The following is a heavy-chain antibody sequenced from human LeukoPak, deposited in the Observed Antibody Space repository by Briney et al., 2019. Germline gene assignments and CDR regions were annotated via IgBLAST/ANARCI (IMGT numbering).Heavy chain of an antibody. J-gene: IGHJ5*02. V-gene: IGHV1-69*04. Sequence: ASVKVSCKASGGTFSSYAISWVRQAPGQGLEWMGRIIPILGIANYAQKFQGRVTITADKSTSTAYMELSSLRSEDTAVYYCARDKEPYGVTIDVEPSVWFDPWGQGTLVTVSS. CDR1: GGTFSSYA. CDR2: IIPILGIA. CDR3: ARDKEPYGVTIDVEPSVWFDP. D-gene: IGHD4-17*01.